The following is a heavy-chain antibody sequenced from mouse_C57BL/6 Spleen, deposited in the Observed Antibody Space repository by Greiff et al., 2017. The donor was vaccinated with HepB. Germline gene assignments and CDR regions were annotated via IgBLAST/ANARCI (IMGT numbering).Heavy chain of an antibody. V-gene: IGHV1-81*01. J-gene: IGHJ1*03. CDR1: GYTFTSYG. Sequence: VQLQQSGAELARPGASVKLSCKASGYTFTSYGISWVKQRTGQGLEWIGEIYPRSGNTYYNEKFKGKATLTADKSSSTAYMKLRSLTSEDSAVYFCARNYDGYYLVWGTGTTVTVSS. CDR3: ARNYDGYYLV. CDR2: IYPRSGNT. D-gene: IGHD2-3*01.